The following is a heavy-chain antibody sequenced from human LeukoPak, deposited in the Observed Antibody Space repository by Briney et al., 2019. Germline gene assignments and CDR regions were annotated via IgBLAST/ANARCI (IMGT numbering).Heavy chain of an antibody. J-gene: IGHJ4*02. V-gene: IGHV1-69*05. CDR3: ARDLLTLTRRGYSSSWYHSDYDSSGYVY. Sequence: ASVKVSCKASGGTFSSYAISWVRQAPGQGLEWMGGIIPIFGTANYAQKFQGRVTITTDESTSTAHMELSSLRSEDTAVYYCARDLLTLTRRGYSSSWYHSDYDSSGYVYWGQGTLVTVSS. CDR2: IIPIFGTA. CDR1: GGTFSSYA. D-gene: IGHD6-13*01.